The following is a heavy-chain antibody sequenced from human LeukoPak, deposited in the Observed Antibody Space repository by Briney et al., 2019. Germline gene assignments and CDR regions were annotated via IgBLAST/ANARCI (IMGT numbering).Heavy chain of an antibody. CDR3: ARDGWELPNYYYYYMDV. CDR1: GFTFSSYW. V-gene: IGHV3-48*01. CDR2: ISSSSSTI. Sequence: GGSLRLSCAVSGFTFSSYWMGWVRQAPGKGLEWVSYISSSSSTIYYADSVKGRFTISRDNAKNSLYLQMNSLRAEDTAVYYCARDGWELPNYYYYYMDVWGKGTTVTVSS. J-gene: IGHJ6*03. D-gene: IGHD1-26*01.